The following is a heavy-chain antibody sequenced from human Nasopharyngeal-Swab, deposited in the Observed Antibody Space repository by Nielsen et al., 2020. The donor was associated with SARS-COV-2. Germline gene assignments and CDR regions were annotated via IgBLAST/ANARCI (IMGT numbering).Heavy chain of an antibody. CDR3: ARVGRLRSEFDY. J-gene: IGHJ4*02. Sequence: GESLKISCAASGFTFSSHWMSWVRQAPGKGLEWVANIKQDGSEKYYVDSVKGRFTISRDNAKNSLYLQMNSLRAEDTAVYYCARVGRLRSEFDYWGQGTLVTVSS. V-gene: IGHV3-7*01. D-gene: IGHD3-10*02. CDR2: IKQDGSEK. CDR1: GFTFSSHW.